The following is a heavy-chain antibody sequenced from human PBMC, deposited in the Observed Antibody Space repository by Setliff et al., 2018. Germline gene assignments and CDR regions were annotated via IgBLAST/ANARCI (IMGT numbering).Heavy chain of an antibody. CDR1: GFTFSSYW. CDR3: TREASVDFWSGYPYYYYMDV. V-gene: IGHV3-49*04. Sequence: GGSLRLSCAASGFTFSSYWMSWVRQAPGKGLEWVGFIRSKACGGTTEYAASVKGRFTISRDDSKSIAYLQMNSLKTEDTAVYYCTREASVDFWSGYPYYYYMDVWGKGTTVTVSS. J-gene: IGHJ6*03. CDR2: IRSKACGGTT. D-gene: IGHD3-3*01.